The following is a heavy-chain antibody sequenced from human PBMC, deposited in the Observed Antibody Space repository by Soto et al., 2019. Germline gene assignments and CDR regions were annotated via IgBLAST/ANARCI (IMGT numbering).Heavy chain of an antibody. CDR1: GYSFTSYW. V-gene: IGHV5-51*01. CDR2: IYPGDSDT. D-gene: IGHD3-22*01. J-gene: IGHJ4*02. Sequence: GESLKISCKGSGYSFTSYWIGWVRQMPGKGLEWMGIIYPGDSDTRYSPSFQGQVTISADKSISTAYLQWSSLKASDTAMYYCARHGDDVSHYYDSSGYYEGYYYWGQGTLVTVSS. CDR3: ARHGDDVSHYYDSSGYYEGYYY.